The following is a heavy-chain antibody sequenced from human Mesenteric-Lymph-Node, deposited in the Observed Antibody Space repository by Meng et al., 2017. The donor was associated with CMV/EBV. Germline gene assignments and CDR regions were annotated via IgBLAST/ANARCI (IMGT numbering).Heavy chain of an antibody. CDR2: ISSSSIYI. Sequence: SGFTFSSYSMNWVRQAPGKGLEWVSSISSSSIYIYYADSVKGRFTISIDNAKNSLYLQMNSLRAEDTAVYYCARDSGSALTYSGYELWGQGTLVTVSS. CDR1: GFTFSSYS. J-gene: IGHJ4*02. V-gene: IGHV3-21*01. CDR3: ARDSGSALTYSGYEL. D-gene: IGHD5-12*01.